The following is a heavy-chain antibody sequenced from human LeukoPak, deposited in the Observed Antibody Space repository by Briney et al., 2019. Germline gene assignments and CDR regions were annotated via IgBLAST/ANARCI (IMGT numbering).Heavy chain of an antibody. V-gene: IGHV1-69*06. CDR2: IIPIFGTA. CDR1: GYTFTGYY. D-gene: IGHD6-19*01. J-gene: IGHJ3*02. Sequence: ASVKVSCKASGYTFTGYYMHWVRQAPGQGLEWMGGIIPIFGTANYAQKFQGRVTITADKSTSTAYMELSSLRSEDTAVYYCARDEYSSGWPDAFDIWGQGTMVTVSS. CDR3: ARDEYSSGWPDAFDI.